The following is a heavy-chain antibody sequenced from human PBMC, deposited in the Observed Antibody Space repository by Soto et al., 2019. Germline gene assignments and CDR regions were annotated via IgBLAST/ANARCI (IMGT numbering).Heavy chain of an antibody. CDR1: GGSISSGGYY. D-gene: IGHD3-10*01. Sequence: QVQLQESGPGLVKPSQTLSLTCTVSGGSISSGGYYWSWIRQHPGKGLEWIGYIYYTGRTYYNPSLKRGVTISVDTSKTQFSPKLSSVPAADTAVYYCAALYMVRGVRTFDYWGQGTLVTVSS. J-gene: IGHJ4*02. V-gene: IGHV4-31*03. CDR2: IYYTGRT. CDR3: AALYMVRGVRTFDY.